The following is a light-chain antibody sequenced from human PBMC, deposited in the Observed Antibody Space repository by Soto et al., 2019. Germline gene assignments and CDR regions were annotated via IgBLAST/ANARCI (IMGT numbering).Light chain of an antibody. CDR3: QQYGSSPKVT. CDR1: QSVSSSY. J-gene: IGKJ3*01. CDR2: GAS. Sequence: EIVLTQSPGTLSLSPGERATLSCRASQSVSSSYLAWYQQKPGQAPMLLIYGASSRATGIPDRFSGSVSGTDFTLTISRLEPEYFAVYYCQQYGSSPKVTFGPGTKVDIK. V-gene: IGKV3-20*01.